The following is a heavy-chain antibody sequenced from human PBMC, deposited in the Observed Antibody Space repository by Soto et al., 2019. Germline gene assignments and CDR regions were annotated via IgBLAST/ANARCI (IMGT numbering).Heavy chain of an antibody. CDR3: ATVSSSWAPLWY. CDR1: GYSFTSYW. J-gene: IGHJ4*02. V-gene: IGHV5-10-1*01. Sequence: EVQLVQSGAEVKKPGESLRISCKGSGYSFTSYWISWVRQMPGKGLEWMGRIDPSDSYTNYSPSFQGHVTISADKSISTAYLQWSSRKASDTAMYYCATVSSSWAPLWYWGQGTLVTVSS. D-gene: IGHD6-13*01. CDR2: IDPSDSYT.